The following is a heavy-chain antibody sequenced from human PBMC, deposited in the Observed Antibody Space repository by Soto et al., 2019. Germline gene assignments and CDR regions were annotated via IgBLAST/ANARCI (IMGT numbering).Heavy chain of an antibody. D-gene: IGHD2-15*01. CDR2: IYYSGST. CDR3: ARGVIVVVVAATLGAFDI. V-gene: IGHV4-31*03. J-gene: IGHJ3*02. CDR1: GGSISSGGYY. Sequence: PSETLSLTCTVSGGSISSGGYYWSWIRQHPGKGLEWIGYIYYSGSTYYNPSLKSRVTISVDTSKNQFSLKLSSVTAADTAVYYCARGVIVVVVAATLGAFDIWGQGTMVTVSS.